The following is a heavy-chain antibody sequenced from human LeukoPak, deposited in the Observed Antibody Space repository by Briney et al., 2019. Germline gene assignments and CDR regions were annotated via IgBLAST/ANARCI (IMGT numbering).Heavy chain of an antibody. V-gene: IGHV1-2*02. D-gene: IGHD3-22*01. CDR3: ARVYRGYYDSSGSP. J-gene: IGHJ5*02. CDR2: INPNSGGT. Sequence: ASVKVSCKASGYTFTGYYMHWVRQAPGQGLEWMGWINPNSGGTNYAQKFQGRVTMTRDTSIGTAYMELSRLRSDDTAVYYCARVYRGYYDSSGSPWGQGTLVTVSS. CDR1: GYTFTGYY.